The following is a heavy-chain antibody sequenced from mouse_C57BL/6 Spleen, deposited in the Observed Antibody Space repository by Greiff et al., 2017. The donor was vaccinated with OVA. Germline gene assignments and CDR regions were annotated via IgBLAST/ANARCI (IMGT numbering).Heavy chain of an antibody. CDR1: GYTFTGYW. CDR2: IHPNSGST. V-gene: IGHV1-64*01. J-gene: IGHJ3*01. CDR3: AVDGYSFY. D-gene: IGHD2-3*01. Sequence: VQLQESGAELMKPGASVKLSCKATGYTFTGYWMHWVKQRPGQGLEWIGMIHPNSGSTNYNEKFKSKATLTVDKSSSTAYMQLSSLTSEDSAVYYCAVDGYSFYWGQGTLVTVSA.